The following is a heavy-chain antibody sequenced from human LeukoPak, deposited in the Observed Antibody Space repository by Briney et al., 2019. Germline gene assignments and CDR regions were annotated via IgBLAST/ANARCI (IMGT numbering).Heavy chain of an antibody. V-gene: IGHV3-23*01. D-gene: IGHD3-3*01. CDR2: ISGSGGST. J-gene: IGHJ4*02. Sequence: GGSRRLSCAASGFTFSSYAMSWVRQAPGKGQEWASAISGSGGSTYYADSVKGRFTISRDNSKNPLYLQMNSPRAEDTAVNYCAKPTQINYDFWSGYYLFYYWGQGTLVTVSS. CDR3: AKPTQINYDFWSGYYLFYY. CDR1: GFTFSSYA.